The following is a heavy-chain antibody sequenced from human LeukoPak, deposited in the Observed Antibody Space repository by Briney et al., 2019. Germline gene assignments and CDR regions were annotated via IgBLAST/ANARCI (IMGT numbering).Heavy chain of an antibody. Sequence: ASVKVSCKASGYTFTGYYMHWVRQAPGQGLEWMGWINTNTGTPTYTQGFTGRFVFSLDTSVSTAYLEISSLKAEDTALYFCARGREAAGRGNWFDPWGQGTLVTVSS. D-gene: IGHD6-13*01. V-gene: IGHV7-4-1*02. CDR1: GYTFTGYY. CDR3: ARGREAAGRGNWFDP. J-gene: IGHJ5*02. CDR2: INTNTGTP.